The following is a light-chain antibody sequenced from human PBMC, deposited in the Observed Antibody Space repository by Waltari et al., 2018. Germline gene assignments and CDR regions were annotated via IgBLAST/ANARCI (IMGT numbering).Light chain of an antibody. CDR2: DAS. CDR1: QSVSTY. Sequence: EIVLTQSPATLSLSPGASVTLSCRASQSVSTYLAWYQQKPGQAPRLLIYDASTRATGIPARFVGSGSEPDFTLTISRLEPEDFAVYYWQERSNWPGGSFGGGTKVEIK. J-gene: IGKJ4*01. CDR3: QERSNWPGGS. V-gene: IGKV3-11*01.